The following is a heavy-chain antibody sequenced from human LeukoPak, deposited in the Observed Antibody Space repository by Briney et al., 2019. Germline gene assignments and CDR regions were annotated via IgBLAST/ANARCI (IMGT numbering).Heavy chain of an antibody. D-gene: IGHD3-10*01. Sequence: GGSLRLSCAASGSTFITYAMSWVRLAPGKWLEWVSGVSGSGGSTYYADSVKGRFTSSRDNSNNTLYVQMNSLRAEDTAVYYCAKSGCLSGSGRVAIDVWGQGTTVTVSS. V-gene: IGHV3-23*01. J-gene: IGHJ6*02. CDR1: GSTFITYA. CDR3: AKSGCLSGSGRVAIDV. CDR2: VSGSGGST.